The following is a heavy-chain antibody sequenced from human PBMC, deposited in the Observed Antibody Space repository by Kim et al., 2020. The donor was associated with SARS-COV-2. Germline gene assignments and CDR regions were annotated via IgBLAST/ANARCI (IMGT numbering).Heavy chain of an antibody. CDR3: AIAPNKNPDIASAGTGY. J-gene: IGHJ4*02. Sequence: GGSLRLSCAASGFTFSSYAMSWVRQAPGKGLEWVSAISGSGGSTYYADSVKGRFTISRDNSKNTLYLQMNSLRAEDTAVYYCAIAPNKNPDIASAGTGYWGQGTLVTVSS. D-gene: IGHD6-13*01. CDR1: GFTFSSYA. V-gene: IGHV3-23*01. CDR2: ISGSGGST.